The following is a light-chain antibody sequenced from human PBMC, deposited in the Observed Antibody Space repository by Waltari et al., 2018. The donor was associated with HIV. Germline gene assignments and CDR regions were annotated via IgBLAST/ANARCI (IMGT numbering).Light chain of an antibody. V-gene: IGKV3-15*01. Sequence: EIVMTQSPITLSVSPGERATFSCRASQSVATNLAWYQQKPGQSPRLLIYGAFTRAPGVPPRFTGSGSGTDFTLTISSLQPEDFATYYCQQVNSFPITFGQGTRLEIK. CDR2: GAF. J-gene: IGKJ5*01. CDR3: QQVNSFPIT. CDR1: QSVATN.